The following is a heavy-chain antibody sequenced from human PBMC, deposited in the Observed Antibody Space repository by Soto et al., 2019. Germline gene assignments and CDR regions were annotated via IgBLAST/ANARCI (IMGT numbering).Heavy chain of an antibody. CDR2: ISAYNGNT. J-gene: IGHJ6*02. V-gene: IGHV1-18*01. CDR1: GYTFTSDG. CDR3: AIDFHGLGYSYGPPDDGMDV. D-gene: IGHD5-18*01. Sequence: ASVKVSCKASGYTFTSDGISWVRQAPGQGLEWMGWISAYNGNTNYAQKHQGRDTMTTDTSTSTAYMELRSLRSDDTAVYYCAIDFHGLGYSYGPPDDGMDVWGQGTTVTVSS.